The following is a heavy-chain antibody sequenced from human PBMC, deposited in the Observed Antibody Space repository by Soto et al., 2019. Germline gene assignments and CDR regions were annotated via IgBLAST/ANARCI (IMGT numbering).Heavy chain of an antibody. CDR3: ARDGYYELYSGPGPDPSRPPMTYFDY. Sequence: GASVKVSCKAGGYGFTGYYMHWVRQAPGQALEWMGWINPNSGGTNYAQKFQGWVTMTRDTSISTAYMELSRLRSDDTAVYYCARDGYYELYSGPGPDPSRPPMTYFDYWGQGTLVTVSS. CDR1: GYGFTGYY. CDR2: INPNSGGT. V-gene: IGHV1-2*04. D-gene: IGHD5-12*01. J-gene: IGHJ4*02.